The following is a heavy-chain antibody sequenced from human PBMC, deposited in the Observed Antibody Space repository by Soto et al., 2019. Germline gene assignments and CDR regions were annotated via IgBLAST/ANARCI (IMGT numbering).Heavy chain of an antibody. V-gene: IGHV4-39*01. D-gene: IGHD6-13*01. J-gene: IGHJ6*03. CDR1: GDSVSSGSYY. CDR2: IYYSEST. CDR3: ARQAYKQQLFFYYYYYFMDV. Sequence: SETLSLTCTVSGDSVSSGSYYWGWIRQPPGKGLEWIGSIYYSESTYYNPSLKSRVTISVDTSKNQFSLNLSSVTAADTAVYYCARQAYKQQLFFYYYYYFMDVWGKGTTVTVSS.